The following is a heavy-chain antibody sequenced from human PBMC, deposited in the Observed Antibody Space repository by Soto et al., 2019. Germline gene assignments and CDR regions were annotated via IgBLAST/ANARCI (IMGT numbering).Heavy chain of an antibody. CDR3: AVGYYGSGSYYNNPNYYYYGMDV. CDR2: IYPGDSDT. V-gene: IGHV5-51*01. D-gene: IGHD3-10*01. CDR1: GYSFTSYW. J-gene: IGHJ6*02. Sequence: PGESLKISCKGSGYSFTSYWIGWVRQMPGKGLEWMGIIYPGDSDTRYSPSFQGQVTISADKSISTAYLQWSSLKASDTAMYYCAVGYYGSGSYYNNPNYYYYGMDVWGQGTTVTVS.